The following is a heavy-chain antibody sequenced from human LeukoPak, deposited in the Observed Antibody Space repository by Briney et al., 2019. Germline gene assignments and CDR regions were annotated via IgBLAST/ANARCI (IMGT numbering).Heavy chain of an antibody. J-gene: IGHJ4*02. CDR3: ASVRYGSGSYYNAAFDY. D-gene: IGHD3-10*01. CDR1: GYTFTSYG. Sequence: GASVTVSCKASGYTFTSYGISWVRQAPGQGLEWMGWISAYNGNTNYAQKLQGRVTMTTDTSTSTAYMELRSLRSDDTAVYYRASVRYGSGSYYNAAFDYWGQGTLVTVSA. V-gene: IGHV1-18*01. CDR2: ISAYNGNT.